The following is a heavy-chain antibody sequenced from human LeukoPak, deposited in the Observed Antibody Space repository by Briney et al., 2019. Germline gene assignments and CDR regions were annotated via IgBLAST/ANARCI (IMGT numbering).Heavy chain of an antibody. V-gene: IGHV1-69*04. Sequence: GASVKVSCKASGGTFSSYAISWVRQAPGQGLEWMGRIIPILGIANYAQKFQGRVTITSDKSTSTAYMELSSLRSEDTVVYYCAKYCSGGSCYFGAFDIWGQGTMVTVSS. CDR3: AKYCSGGSCYFGAFDI. J-gene: IGHJ3*02. CDR1: GGTFSSYA. CDR2: IIPILGIA. D-gene: IGHD2-15*01.